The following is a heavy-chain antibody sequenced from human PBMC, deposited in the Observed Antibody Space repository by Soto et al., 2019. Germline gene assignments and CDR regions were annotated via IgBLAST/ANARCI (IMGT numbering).Heavy chain of an antibody. CDR1: GGSFSNYY. J-gene: IGHJ3*02. V-gene: IGHV4-34*01. D-gene: IGHD2-15*01. Sequence: SETLSLTCGVYGGSFSNYYWSWIRQPPGKGLEWIGEINHSGSTNYNPSLESRVTISVDTSKSQFSLKLCSVTAADTAVYYCARHGGGYCSGGSCYSLAFDIWGQGTMVTVSS. CDR3: ARHGGGYCSGGSCYSLAFDI. CDR2: INHSGST.